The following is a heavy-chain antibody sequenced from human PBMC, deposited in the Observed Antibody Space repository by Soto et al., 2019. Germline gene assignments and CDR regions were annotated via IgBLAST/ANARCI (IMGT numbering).Heavy chain of an antibody. J-gene: IGHJ4*02. CDR3: AREGYSSSSHYFDY. D-gene: IGHD6-6*01. CDR1: GGTFSSYA. CDR2: IIPIFGTA. V-gene: IGHV1-69*13. Sequence: ASVKVSCKASGGTFSSYAISWVRQAPGQGLEWMGGIIPIFGTANYAQKFQGRVTITADESTSTAYMELSSLRSEDTAVYYCAREGYSSSSHYFDYWGQGTLVTVSS.